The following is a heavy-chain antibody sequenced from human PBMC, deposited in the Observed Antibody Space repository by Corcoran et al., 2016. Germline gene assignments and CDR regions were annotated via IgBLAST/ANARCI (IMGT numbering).Heavy chain of an antibody. Sequence: EVQLVESGGGLVQPGGSLRLSCAASGFTFSSYSMNWVRQAPGKGLEWVSYISSSSSTIYYADSVKGRFTISRDNAKNSLYLQMNSLRAEDTAVYYCARALGVGWTQNYYYGMDVWGQGTTVTVSS. D-gene: IGHD6-19*01. CDR1: GFTFSSYS. J-gene: IGHJ6*02. CDR3: ARALGVGWTQNYYYGMDV. CDR2: ISSSSSTI. V-gene: IGHV3-48*04.